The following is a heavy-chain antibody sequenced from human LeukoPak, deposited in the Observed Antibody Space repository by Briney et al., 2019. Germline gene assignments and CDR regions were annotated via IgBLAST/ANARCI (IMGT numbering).Heavy chain of an antibody. CDR3: ARGGGVLRYFDWSISGGPFDP. D-gene: IGHD3-9*01. V-gene: IGHV4-39*07. CDR1: GGSIRSSYYY. J-gene: IGHJ5*02. CDR2: IYDSGST. Sequence: SETLSLTCTVSGGSIRSSYYYRGWIRQPPGKGLEWIGSIYDSGSTYYNPSLKSRVTISVDTSKNQFSLKLSSVTAADTAVYYCARGGGVLRYFDWSISGGPFDPWGQGTLVTVSS.